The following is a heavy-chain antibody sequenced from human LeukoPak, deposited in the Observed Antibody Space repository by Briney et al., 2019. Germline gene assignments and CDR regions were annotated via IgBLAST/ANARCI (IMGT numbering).Heavy chain of an antibody. CDR2: IYTSGST. CDR3: ARRRTLYYYDSSGYSLSNWFDP. Sequence: PSETLSLTCTVSGGSNSSYYWSWIRQPPGKGLEWIGYIYTSGSTNYNPSLKSRVTISVDTSKNQFSLKLSSVTAADTAVYYCARRRTLYYYDSSGYSLSNWFDPWGQGTLVTVSS. V-gene: IGHV4-4*09. CDR1: GGSNSSYY. D-gene: IGHD3-22*01. J-gene: IGHJ5*02.